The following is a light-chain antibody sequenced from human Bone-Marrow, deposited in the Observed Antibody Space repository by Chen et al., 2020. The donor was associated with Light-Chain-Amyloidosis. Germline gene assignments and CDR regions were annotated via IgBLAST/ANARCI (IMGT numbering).Light chain of an antibody. CDR2: QDS. CDR1: KLGDKY. J-gene: IGLJ1*01. V-gene: IGLV3-1*01. CDR3: QAWDSSTGV. Sequence: SYELTQPPSVSVSPGQTASITCSGDKLGDKYACWYQQKPGQSPVLVIYQDSKRPSGIPERFSGSSSGNTATLTISGTQAMDEADYSCQAWDSSTGVFGTGTKVTVL.